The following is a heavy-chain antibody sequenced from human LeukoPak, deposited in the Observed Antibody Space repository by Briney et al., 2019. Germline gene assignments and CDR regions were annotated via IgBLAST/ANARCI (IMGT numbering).Heavy chain of an antibody. J-gene: IGHJ4*02. V-gene: IGHV3-33*01. CDR3: ARDRATRYFDY. Sequence: GGSLRLSCAASGFTFSDYGMHWVRQAPGKGLEWVALIYYDGSNKYFADSVKGRFTISRDNSRNTLYLQMSSLRVEDTAVYYCARDRATRYFDYWGQGTLVTVSS. CDR2: IYYDGSNK. CDR1: GFTFSDYG. D-gene: IGHD2-15*01.